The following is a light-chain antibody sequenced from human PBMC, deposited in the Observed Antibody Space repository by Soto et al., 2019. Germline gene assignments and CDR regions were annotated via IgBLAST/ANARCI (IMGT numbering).Light chain of an antibody. V-gene: IGLV1-40*01. CDR1: SSNIGSNT. J-gene: IGLJ2*01. CDR3: QSYDSSLSGSVV. Sequence: QSVLTQPPSASATPGQTVTISCSGSSSNIGSNTVNWYQQVPGTAPKLLIYGNSNRPSGVPDRFSGSKSGTSASLAITGLQAEDEADYYCQSYDSSLSGSVVFGGGTKLTVL. CDR2: GNS.